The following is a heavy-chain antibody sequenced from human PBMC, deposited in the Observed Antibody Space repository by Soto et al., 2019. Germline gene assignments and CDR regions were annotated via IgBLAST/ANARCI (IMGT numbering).Heavy chain of an antibody. D-gene: IGHD5-18*01. CDR2: IIPIFGTA. J-gene: IGHJ4*02. V-gene: IGHV1-69*01. Sequence: QVQLVQSGAEVKEPGSSVKVSCKAAGGTFSSYAISWVRQAPGQGLEWMGGIIPIFGTANYAQKFQGRVTITADETTSTAYMELSSLSSGDTAVYYCARDQDTAIRWQNWGQGTLVTVSA. CDR3: ARDQDTAIRWQN. CDR1: GGTFSSYA.